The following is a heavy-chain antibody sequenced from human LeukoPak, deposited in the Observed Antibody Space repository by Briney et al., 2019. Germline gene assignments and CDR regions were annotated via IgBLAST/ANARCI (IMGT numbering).Heavy chain of an antibody. Sequence: GGSLRLSCAASGFTFSNAWMNWVRQAPGKGLEWVGRIKSKTDGGTTDYAAPVKGRFTISRDDSKNTLYLQMNSLKTEDTAVYYCTTDRGYSGYDPYFDYWGQGTLVTVSS. CDR2: IKSKTDGGTT. J-gene: IGHJ4*02. V-gene: IGHV3-15*07. CDR3: TTDRGYSGYDPYFDY. CDR1: GFTFSNAW. D-gene: IGHD5-12*01.